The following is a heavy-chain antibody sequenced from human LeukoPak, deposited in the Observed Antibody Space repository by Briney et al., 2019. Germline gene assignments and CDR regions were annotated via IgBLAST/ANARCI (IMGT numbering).Heavy chain of an antibody. CDR1: GASFSGYY. V-gene: IGHV4-34*01. J-gene: IGHJ6*03. Sequence: SDTLSLTCAVYGASFSGYYWSWIRQPPGKGLEWIGEINHSGSTNYNPSLKSRVTISEDTSKNQFSLKLSSVTAADTAVYYCARGATVTPYYYYYYYMDVWGKGTTVTVSS. CDR2: INHSGST. D-gene: IGHD4-17*01. CDR3: ARGATVTPYYYYYYYMDV.